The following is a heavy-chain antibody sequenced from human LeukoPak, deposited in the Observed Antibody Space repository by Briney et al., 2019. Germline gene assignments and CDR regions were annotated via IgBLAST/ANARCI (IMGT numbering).Heavy chain of an antibody. D-gene: IGHD6-13*01. Sequence: GASVKVSCKASGYTFTSYDINWVRQAPGQGLEWMGWMNPNSGNTGYAQKFQGRVTITRNTSISTAYMELSSLRSEDTAVYYCARDLHIAAAGNNYYYYYMDVWGKGTTVTVSS. J-gene: IGHJ6*03. V-gene: IGHV1-8*03. CDR2: MNPNSGNT. CDR1: GYTFTSYD. CDR3: ARDLHIAAAGNNYYYYYMDV.